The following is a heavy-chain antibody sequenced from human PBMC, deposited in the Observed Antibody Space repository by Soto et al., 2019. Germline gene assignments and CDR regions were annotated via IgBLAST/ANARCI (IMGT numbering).Heavy chain of an antibody. CDR3: VHHGGDPYYHDF. D-gene: IGHD4-17*01. V-gene: IGHV4-4*02. J-gene: IGHJ4*02. CDR2: IYYSGST. CDR1: GGSLSSSTW. Sequence: SETLSLTCAVSGGSLSSSTWWSWIRQSPGKALEWLGEIYYSGSTKYNPSLNSRVTISADQSKNDFSLRLNSVTAADTAVYYCVHHGGDPYYHDFWGQGFLVTAPQ.